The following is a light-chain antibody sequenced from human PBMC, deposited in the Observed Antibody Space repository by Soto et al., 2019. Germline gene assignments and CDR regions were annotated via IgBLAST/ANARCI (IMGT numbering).Light chain of an antibody. CDR1: QSVSTN. CDR2: GAS. CDR3: QQYSNWPPWT. V-gene: IGKV3D-15*01. J-gene: IGKJ1*01. Sequence: IVMTQSPATLSVSPGQRATLSCRASQSVSTNLAWYQQKPGQAPRLLIYGASTRATGIPARFSGSGSGPEFTLTISGLQSDDFAVYYCQQYSNWPPWTFGQGTRVDFK.